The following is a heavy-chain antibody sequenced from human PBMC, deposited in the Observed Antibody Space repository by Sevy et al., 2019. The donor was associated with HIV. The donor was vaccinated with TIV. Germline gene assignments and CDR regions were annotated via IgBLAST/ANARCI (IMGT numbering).Heavy chain of an antibody. CDR2: ISYDGSNK. D-gene: IGHD6-19*01. CDR1: GFTFSSYA. J-gene: IGHJ3*02. CDR3: ARDGQWLVGAFDI. V-gene: IGHV3-30*04. Sequence: GGSLRFSCAASGFTFSSYAMHWVRQAPGKGLEWVAVISYDGSNKYYADSVKGRFTISRDNSKNTLYLQMNSLRAEDTAVYYCARDGQWLVGAFDIRGQGTMVTVSS.